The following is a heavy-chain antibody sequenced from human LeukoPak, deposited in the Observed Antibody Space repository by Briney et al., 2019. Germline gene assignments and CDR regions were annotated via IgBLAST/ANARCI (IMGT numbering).Heavy chain of an antibody. CDR2: IYTSGST. Sequence: SQTLSLTCTVSGGSISSGSYYWSWIREPAGKGLEWIGRIYTSGSTNSNHSLQSRVTISVDTSKNQFSLKLSSVTAADTAVYYCARSLTIFGVGSWYFDLWGRGTLVTVSS. V-gene: IGHV4-61*02. CDR1: GGSISSGSYY. J-gene: IGHJ2*01. CDR3: ARSLTIFGVGSWYFDL. D-gene: IGHD3-3*01.